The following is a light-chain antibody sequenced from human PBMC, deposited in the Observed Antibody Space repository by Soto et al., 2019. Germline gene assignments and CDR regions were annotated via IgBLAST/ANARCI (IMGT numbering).Light chain of an antibody. V-gene: IGKV3-20*01. CDR3: QHYGTSPST. CDR1: QSISGTY. Sequence: DIVLTQSPGTLSLASGERATLSCRXSQSISGTYLAWYQQKPGQAPRLXIHSESTRATGIPDRFSGSGSGTDFTLTISRLEPEDFAVYYCQHYGTSPSTVGRGTKVDIK. CDR2: SES. J-gene: IGKJ1*01.